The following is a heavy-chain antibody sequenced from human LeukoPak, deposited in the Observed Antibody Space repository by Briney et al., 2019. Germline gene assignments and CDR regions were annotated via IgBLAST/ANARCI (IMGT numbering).Heavy chain of an antibody. D-gene: IGHD6-13*01. V-gene: IGHV3-66*01. J-gene: IGHJ4*02. CDR2: IYSGGST. CDR3: ARDSSSNGRFDY. Sequence: GGSLRLSCAASGFTVSSNYMSWVRRAPGKGLEWVSVIYSGGSTYYADSVKGRFTISRDNSKNTLYLQMNSLRAEDTAVYYCARDSSSNGRFDYWGQGTLVTVSS. CDR1: GFTVSSNY.